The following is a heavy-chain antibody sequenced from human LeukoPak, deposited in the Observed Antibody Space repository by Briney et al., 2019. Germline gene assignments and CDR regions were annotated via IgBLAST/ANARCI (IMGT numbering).Heavy chain of an antibody. CDR1: GFTFSNAW. J-gene: IGHJ4*02. CDR3: TTDPGIAVAGSLREVPPDY. D-gene: IGHD6-19*01. CDR2: IKSKTDGGTT. V-gene: IGHV3-15*01. Sequence: GGSLRLSCAASGFTFSNAWMSWVRQAPGKGLEWVGRIKSKTDGGTTDYAAPVKGRFTISRDDSKNTLYLQMNSLKTEDTAVYYCTTDPGIAVAGSLREVPPDYWGQGTLVTVSS.